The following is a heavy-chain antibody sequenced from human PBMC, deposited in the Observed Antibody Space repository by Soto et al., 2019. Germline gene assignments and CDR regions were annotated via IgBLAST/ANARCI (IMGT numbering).Heavy chain of an antibody. J-gene: IGHJ4*02. V-gene: IGHV1-69*19. D-gene: IGHD3-10*01. CDR2: ISPMFGAA. CDR1: GGTFNTYA. Sequence: QVQLVQSGAEMEKPGSSVKVSCQTSGGTFNTYAMNWVRQAPGQGPEWMGDISPMFGAANYAPKFQGRVTMTADESTGTSYMQLSSLTSADTALYFCAREVQVHTPAFVYWGQGTLVTVSS. CDR3: AREVQVHTPAFVY.